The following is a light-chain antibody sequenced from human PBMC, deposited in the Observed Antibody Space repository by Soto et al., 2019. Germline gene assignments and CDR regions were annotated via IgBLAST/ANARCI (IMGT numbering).Light chain of an antibody. J-gene: IGLJ3*02. CDR3: GSYTDSDSPWV. CDR1: YSDVGYYNY. V-gene: IGLV2-14*01. CDR2: EVS. Sequence: QSALTQPAFVSGSPGQSITISCTGTYSDVGYYNYVSWFQQHPGKAPQLIIYEVSNRPLGISNRFSASKSGNTASLTISGLQAEDEADYSCGSYTDSDSPWVFGGGTKLTVL.